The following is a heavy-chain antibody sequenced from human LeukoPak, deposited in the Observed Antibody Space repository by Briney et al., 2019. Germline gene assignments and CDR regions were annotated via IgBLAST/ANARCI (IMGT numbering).Heavy chain of an antibody. CDR1: GGSISTYY. D-gene: IGHD2/OR15-2a*01. V-gene: IGHV4-4*07. Sequence: SETLSLTCTVSGGSISTYYWSWIRQPAGKGLEWIGRICTSGTTNYNPSLKSRVTMSLDTSKNQFSLKLNSVTAADTAVYYCAFTDTSRHDYWGQGTLVTVSS. CDR3: AFTDTSRHDY. J-gene: IGHJ4*02. CDR2: ICTSGTT.